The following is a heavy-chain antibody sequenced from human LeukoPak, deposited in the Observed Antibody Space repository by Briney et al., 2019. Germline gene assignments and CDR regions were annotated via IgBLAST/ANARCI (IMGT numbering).Heavy chain of an antibody. CDR2: IYYISNT. CDR1: GASVGSAGYH. D-gene: IGHD1-26*01. CDR3: ARTQSQSGSYRYYFGY. Sequence: PPETLSLTCTVSGASVGSAGYHWSWIRQPPGGGLEWIGYIYYISNTNYNPSLKSRVTMSVDPSKNQFSLKLNSVTAADTAVYYCARTQSQSGSYRYYFGYWGQGTLVTVSS. J-gene: IGHJ4*02. V-gene: IGHV4-61*08.